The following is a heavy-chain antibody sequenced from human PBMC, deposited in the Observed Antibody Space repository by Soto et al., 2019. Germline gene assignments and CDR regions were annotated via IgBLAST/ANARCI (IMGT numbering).Heavy chain of an antibody. CDR1: GYTFTSYD. CDR3: ARGGRISGVD. CDR2: MNPNSGNT. Sequence: QVQLVQSGAEVKKPGASVKVSCKASGYTFTSYDINWVRQATGQGLEWMGWMNPNSGNTGYEQKFEGRVSMFSNTSVSTAYMELRRLRCEGTAVYYVARGGRISGVDWGEGALVTVSS. D-gene: IGHD1-26*01. J-gene: IGHJ4*02. V-gene: IGHV1-8*01.